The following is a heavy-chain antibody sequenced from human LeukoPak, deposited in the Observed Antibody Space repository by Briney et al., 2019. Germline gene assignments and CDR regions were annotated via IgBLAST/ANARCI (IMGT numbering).Heavy chain of an antibody. CDR3: ARTRVLLWIGEPPLDGMDV. J-gene: IGHJ6*02. D-gene: IGHD3-10*01. CDR1: GYTFTSYG. CDR2: ISAFNGNT. V-gene: IGHV1-18*01. Sequence: GASVKVSCKASGYTFTSYGISWVRQAPGQGPEWMGWISAFNGNTNYAQKVQGRVTMTTDTSTSTAYMELRSLRSDDTAVYYCARTRVLLWIGEPPLDGMDVWGQGTTVTVSS.